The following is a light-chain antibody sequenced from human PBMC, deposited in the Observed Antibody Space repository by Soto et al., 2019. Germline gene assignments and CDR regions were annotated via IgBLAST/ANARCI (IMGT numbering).Light chain of an antibody. V-gene: IGKV1-9*01. CDR2: AAS. CDR1: QGIRSY. J-gene: IGKJ2*01. Sequence: IQLTQSPSSLSASVGDRVTITCRASQGIRSYLAWYQQRPGKAPKLLIYAASTLESGVPARFSGSGSWTDFTLTISSLQPEDFATYYCQHLNTVPYTFGQGTKREIK. CDR3: QHLNTVPYT.